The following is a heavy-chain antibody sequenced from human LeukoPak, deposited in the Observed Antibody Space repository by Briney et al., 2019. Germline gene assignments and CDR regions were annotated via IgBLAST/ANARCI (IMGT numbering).Heavy chain of an antibody. CDR1: GYTFTDHY. J-gene: IGHJ5*02. D-gene: IGHD2-15*01. CDR3: VPARGYCSGSSRYLWFDP. V-gene: IGHV1-2*02. CDR2: INPKSGGT. Sequence: ASVKVSCKPSGYTFTDHYIHWVRQAPGQGLEWMGWINPKSGGTSYEQRFQGRVTMTRDTSSSTAYMELSRLTSDDTAVYYCVPARGYCSGSSRYLWFDPWGQGTLVTVSS.